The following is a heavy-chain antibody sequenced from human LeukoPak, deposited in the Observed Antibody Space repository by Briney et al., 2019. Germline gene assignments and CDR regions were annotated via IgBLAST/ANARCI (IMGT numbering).Heavy chain of an antibody. J-gene: IGHJ6*02. D-gene: IGHD3-16*02. CDR3: ARGLSHYYYGMDV. Sequence: PGGSLRLSCAASGFTVSSNYMSWVRQAPGKGLEWVSVIYSGGSAYYADSVKGRFTISRDNSKNTLYLQMNSLRAEDTAVYYCARGLSHYYYGMDVWGQGTTVTVSS. V-gene: IGHV3-53*01. CDR2: IYSGGSA. CDR1: GFTVSSNY.